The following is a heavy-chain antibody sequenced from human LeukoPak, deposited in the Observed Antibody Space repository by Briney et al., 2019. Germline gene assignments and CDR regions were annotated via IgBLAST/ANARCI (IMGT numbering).Heavy chain of an antibody. CDR1: GGSFSGYY. CDR3: ASLVSSDAFDI. V-gene: IGHV4-34*01. CDR2: INHSGST. D-gene: IGHD6-13*01. Sequence: SETLSLTCAVYGGSFSGYYRSWIRQPPGKGLEWIGEINHSGSTNYNPSLKSRVTISVDTSKNQFSLKLSSVTAADTAVYYCASLVSSDAFDIWGQGTMVTVSS. J-gene: IGHJ3*02.